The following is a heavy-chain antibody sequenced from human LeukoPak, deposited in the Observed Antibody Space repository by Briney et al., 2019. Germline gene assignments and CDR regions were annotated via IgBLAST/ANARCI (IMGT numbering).Heavy chain of an antibody. D-gene: IGHD5-18*01. Sequence: GESLKISCKGSGYSFTSYWIGWVRQMPGKGLEWMGIIYPGDADTRYSPSFQGQVTISADKSISTAYLQWSSLKASDTAMYYCARLNDKRVDTAMVSAFDIWGQGTMVTVSS. CDR2: IYPGDADT. CDR3: ARLNDKRVDTAMVSAFDI. J-gene: IGHJ3*02. CDR1: GYSFTSYW. V-gene: IGHV5-51*01.